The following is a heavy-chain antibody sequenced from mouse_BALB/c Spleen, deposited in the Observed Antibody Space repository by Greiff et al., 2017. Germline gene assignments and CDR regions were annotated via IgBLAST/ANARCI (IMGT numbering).Heavy chain of an antibody. CDR3: TRDSDYYGSSYVGYFDV. V-gene: IGHV1-7*01. Sequence: VQLQQSGAELAKPGASVKMSCKASGYTFTSYWMHWVKQRPGQGLEWIGYINPSTGYTEYNQKFKDKATLTADKSSSTAYMQLSSLTSEDSAVYYCTRDSDYYGSSYVGYFDVWGAGTTVTVSS. D-gene: IGHD1-1*01. CDR2: INPSTGYT. J-gene: IGHJ1*01. CDR1: GYTFTSYW.